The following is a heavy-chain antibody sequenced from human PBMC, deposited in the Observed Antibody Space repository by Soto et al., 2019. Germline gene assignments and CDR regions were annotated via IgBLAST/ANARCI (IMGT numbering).Heavy chain of an antibody. Sequence: QVQLQESAPGLVQPSGTLSLTCAVSGDSINNSHWWSWVRQTPGKWVEWIGETYHSGTTNYNPSLKTTVTISINKSKNQFSLKMNSVTAADTAVYYCAREVNSTPARGPNWFDPWGQGTLVTVSS. D-gene: IGHD6-13*01. J-gene: IGHJ5*02. V-gene: IGHV4-4*02. CDR1: GDSINNSHW. CDR3: AREVNSTPARGPNWFDP. CDR2: TYHSGTT.